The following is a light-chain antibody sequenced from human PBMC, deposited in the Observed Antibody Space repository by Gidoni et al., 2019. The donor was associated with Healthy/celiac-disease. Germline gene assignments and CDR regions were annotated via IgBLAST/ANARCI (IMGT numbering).Light chain of an antibody. CDR1: NIGSKS. J-gene: IGLJ3*02. CDR2: DDS. V-gene: IGLV3-21*03. Sequence: SYVLTQPPSVSVAPGKTARITCGGNNIGSKSVHWYQQKPGQAPVLVVYDDSDRPSGIPALFSGSNSGNTATLTISRVEAGDEADYYCQVWDSSSVLAQVFGGGTKLTVL. CDR3: QVWDSSSVLAQV.